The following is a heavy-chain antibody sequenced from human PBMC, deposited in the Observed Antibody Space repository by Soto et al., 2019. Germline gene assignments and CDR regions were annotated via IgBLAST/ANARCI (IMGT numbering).Heavy chain of an antibody. CDR2: IYWDDDK. Sequence: SGPTLVKPTQTLTLTCAFSGFSLSTSGVGVGWIRQPPGKALEWLALIYWDDDKRYSPSLKSRLTITKDTSKNQVVLTMTNMDPVDTATYYCAHRRGGIAAAPGDWFDPWGQGTLVTVSS. J-gene: IGHJ5*02. V-gene: IGHV2-5*02. CDR3: AHRRGGIAAAPGDWFDP. CDR1: GFSLSTSGVG. D-gene: IGHD6-13*01.